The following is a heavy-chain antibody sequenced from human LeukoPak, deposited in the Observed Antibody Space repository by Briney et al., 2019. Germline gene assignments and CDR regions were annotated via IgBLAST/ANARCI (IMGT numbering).Heavy chain of an antibody. CDR1: GFTFDDYG. CDR2: INWNGGST. J-gene: IGHJ4*02. Sequence: PGGSLRLSCAASGFTFDDYGLTWVRQAPGKGLEWVSRINWNGGSTGYADSVKGRFTISRDNAKNTLYLQMNSLRAEDTAVYYCVRDLGGRSGHWGQGTLVTVSS. V-gene: IGHV3-20*04. CDR3: VRDLGGRSGH. D-gene: IGHD1-26*01.